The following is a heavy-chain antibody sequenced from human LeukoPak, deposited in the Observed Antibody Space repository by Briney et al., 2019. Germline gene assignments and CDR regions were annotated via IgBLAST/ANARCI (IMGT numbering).Heavy chain of an antibody. V-gene: IGHV3-74*01. CDR1: RFTFSSHW. CDR3: ARASGCYEGVYYYYYMDV. J-gene: IGHJ6*03. Sequence: PGGSLRLPCASSRFTFSSHWMHWVRQAPGKGLVWVARINSDESDTRYADSVKGRFTISRDNAKNTLYPQMNSLRGEDTAVYYCARASGCYEGVYYYYYMDVWGKGTTVTVSS. CDR2: INSDESDT. D-gene: IGHD6-19*01.